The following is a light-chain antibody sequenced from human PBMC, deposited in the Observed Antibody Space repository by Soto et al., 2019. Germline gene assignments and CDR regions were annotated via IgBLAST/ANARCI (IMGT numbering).Light chain of an antibody. J-gene: IGKJ2*01. Sequence: EIVLAQSPGTLSLSPGERATLSCRASQSVSSNYLVGYQQKPGQAPRLLIYGASRRATGIPDRFSGSGSGTDFTLTISRLEPEDFAVYYCQQFRSSQYTFGQGTKLEIK. V-gene: IGKV3-20*01. CDR2: GAS. CDR3: QQFRSSQYT. CDR1: QSVSSNY.